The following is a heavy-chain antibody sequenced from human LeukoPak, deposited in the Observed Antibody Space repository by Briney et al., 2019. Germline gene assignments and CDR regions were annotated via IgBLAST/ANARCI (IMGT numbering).Heavy chain of an antibody. Sequence: PGGSLRLSCAASGFTFGSYEMNWVRQAPGKGLEWVSYISSSGSTIYYADSVKGRFTISRDNAKNSLYLQMNSLRAEDTAVYYCARERSYCSGGSCFNWFDPWGQGTLVTVSS. CDR2: ISSSGSTI. J-gene: IGHJ5*02. V-gene: IGHV3-48*03. D-gene: IGHD2-15*01. CDR3: ARERSYCSGGSCFNWFDP. CDR1: GFTFGSYE.